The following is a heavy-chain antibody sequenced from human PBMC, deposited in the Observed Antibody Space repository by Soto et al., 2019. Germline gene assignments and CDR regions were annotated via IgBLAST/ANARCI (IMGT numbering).Heavy chain of an antibody. D-gene: IGHD3-9*01. J-gene: IGHJ6*02. CDR3: ARGHNYDISTGYSPTYYYYGMDV. V-gene: IGHV4-34*01. CDR1: GGSFSGYY. Sequence: SETLSLTCAVYGGSFSGYYWSWIRQPPGKGLEWIGEINHSGSTNYNPSLKSRVTISVDTSKNQFSLKLSSVTAADTAVYYCARGHNYDISTGYSPTYYYYGMDVWGQGTTVTVSS. CDR2: INHSGST.